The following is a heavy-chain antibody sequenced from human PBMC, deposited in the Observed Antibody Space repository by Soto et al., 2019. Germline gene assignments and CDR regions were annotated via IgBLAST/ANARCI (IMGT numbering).Heavy chain of an antibody. D-gene: IGHD3-3*02. CDR3: ARDFNFIFDDFADMRRYLDP. V-gene: IGHV4-4*07. J-gene: IGHJ5*02. CDR2: VHYTGNT. CDR1: GLSITANY. Sequence: PSETLSLTCGVSGLSITANYWSWIRHSAEKGLEWIGRVHYTGNTDYNPSLRSRVTMSVDMSKNQFHLNLRSVTDADTAVYYCARDFNFIFDDFADMRRYLDPWGQGTLVTVSS.